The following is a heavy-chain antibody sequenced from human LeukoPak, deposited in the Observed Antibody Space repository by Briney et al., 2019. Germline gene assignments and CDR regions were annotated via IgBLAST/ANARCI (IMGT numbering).Heavy chain of an antibody. V-gene: IGHV4-59*08. J-gene: IGHJ5*02. CDR2: MYNSVST. CDR3: VGYGSGTYRGWFDP. CDR1: GGSINTYY. D-gene: IGHD3-10*01. Sequence: ASETLSLTCTVSGGSINTYYWSWIRQPPGKGLEWIGYMYNSVSTNYNPSLKSRVTISVETSKNQFSLKLGSVTAADTAVYYCVGYGSGTYRGWFDPWGQGTLVTVSS.